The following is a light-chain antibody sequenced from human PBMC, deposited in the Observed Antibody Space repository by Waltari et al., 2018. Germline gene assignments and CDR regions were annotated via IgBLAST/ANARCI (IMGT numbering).Light chain of an antibody. CDR1: QSLLHSNGNNY. CDR3: MQTLEAPLT. Sequence: DIMVTQSPLSLPVTPGEPASISCRSSQSLLHSNGNNYLEWYLQKPGQSPQLLIYLSYIRAPGVPDRFSGSGSGTDFTLKISRVEAEDVGVYYCMQTLEAPLTFGGGTKVEIK. J-gene: IGKJ4*01. V-gene: IGKV2-28*01. CDR2: LSY.